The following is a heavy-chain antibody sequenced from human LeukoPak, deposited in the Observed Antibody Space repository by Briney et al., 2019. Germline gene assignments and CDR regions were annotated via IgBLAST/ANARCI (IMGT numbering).Heavy chain of an antibody. V-gene: IGHV3-30*02. CDR3: ARGHTAVTRHFDF. J-gene: IGHJ4*02. Sequence: GGSLRLSCAASGFTFSSYGMHWVRQAPGKGLEGVAFIRNDGSNKYYADSVKGRFTISRDNSKNTLYLQMNSLRAEDTAVYYCARGHTAVTRHFDFWGQGTLVTVSS. D-gene: IGHD4-17*01. CDR1: GFTFSSYG. CDR2: IRNDGSNK.